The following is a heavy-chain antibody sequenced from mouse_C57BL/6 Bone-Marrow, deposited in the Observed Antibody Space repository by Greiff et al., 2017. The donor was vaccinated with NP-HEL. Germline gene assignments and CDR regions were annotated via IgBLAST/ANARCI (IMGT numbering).Heavy chain of an antibody. CDR2: ISGGGGNT. V-gene: IGHV5-9*01. J-gene: IGHJ3*01. CDR3: ARRSWDVAWFAY. CDR1: GFTFSSYT. Sequence: EVKLEESGGGLVKPGGSLKLSCAASGFTFSSYTMSWVRQTPEKRLEWVATISGGGGNTYYPDSVKGRFTISRDNAKNTLYLQMSSLRSEDTALYYCARRSWDVAWFAYWGQGTLVTVSA. D-gene: IGHD4-1*01.